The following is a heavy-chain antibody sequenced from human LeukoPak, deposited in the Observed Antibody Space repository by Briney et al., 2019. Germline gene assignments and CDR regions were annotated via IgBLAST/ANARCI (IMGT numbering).Heavy chain of an antibody. CDR2: IYTSGST. J-gene: IGHJ4*02. Sequence: SETLSLTCTVSGGSISSYYWSWIRQPAGKGLEWIGRIYTSGSTNYNPSLKSRLTISIDTSRNQFSLKLSSAAAADTAIYYCVNGGSYLTKWGQGTLVTVSS. D-gene: IGHD3-10*01. V-gene: IGHV4-4*07. CDR1: GGSISSYY. CDR3: VNGGSYLTK.